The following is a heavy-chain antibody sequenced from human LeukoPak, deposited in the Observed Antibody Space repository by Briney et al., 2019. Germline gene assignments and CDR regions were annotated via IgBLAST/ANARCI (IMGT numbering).Heavy chain of an antibody. Sequence: PGGSLILSCAASGFTFSSYAMSWVRQAPGKGLEWVSAISGSGGSTYYADSVKGRFTISRDNSKNTLYLQMNSLRAEDTAVYYCAKGRFIAVAGTGDYWGQGTLVTVSS. V-gene: IGHV3-23*01. CDR1: GFTFSSYA. CDR2: ISGSGGST. D-gene: IGHD6-19*01. CDR3: AKGRFIAVAGTGDY. J-gene: IGHJ4*02.